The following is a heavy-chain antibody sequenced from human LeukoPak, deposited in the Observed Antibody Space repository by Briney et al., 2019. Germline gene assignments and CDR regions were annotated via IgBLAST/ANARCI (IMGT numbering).Heavy chain of an antibody. D-gene: IGHD5-18*01. CDR3: ARDFGDSYGYSYFDY. V-gene: IGHV3-21*01. Sequence: GGSLRLSCVASGFTFSSHSIIWIRQAPGMGLEWVSSISGRSTYMYYADSVKGRFTISRDNAKNSLYLRMNSLRAEDTAVYYCARDFGDSYGYSYFDYWGQGTLVTVSS. J-gene: IGHJ4*02. CDR2: ISGRSTYM. CDR1: GFTFSSHS.